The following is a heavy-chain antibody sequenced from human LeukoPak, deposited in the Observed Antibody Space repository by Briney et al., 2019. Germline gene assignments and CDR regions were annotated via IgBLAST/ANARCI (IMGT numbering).Heavy chain of an antibody. D-gene: IGHD2-21*02. CDR2: IGCSGATN. V-gene: IGHV3-23*01. CDR3: AKVSVVTLSRPTHVALYYRMVV. J-gene: IGHJ6*04. CDR1: GFTFNKFA. Sequence: GGSLTLSCEAAGFTFNKFAMSWVPQAPGKGRVWVSAIGCSGATNFHADSVRGRCTISRDTSKNTVDLEMNSLRAEDTAIYYCAKVSVVTLSRPTHVALYYRMVVWGEGNTVTVSS.